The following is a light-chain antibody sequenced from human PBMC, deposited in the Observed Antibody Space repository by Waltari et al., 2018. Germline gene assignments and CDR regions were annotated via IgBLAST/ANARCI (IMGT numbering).Light chain of an antibody. CDR2: AAS. J-gene: IGKJ4*01. CDR3: QQRSNWPLT. CDR1: QIVNDY. Sequence: EVVLTQSPATLSLSPGERATLPCRASQIVNDYLAWYQQKPDQAPKLLMYAASNRATGIPARFSGSGSGTDFTLTISSLESEDFAVYYCQQRSNWPLTFGGGTKVEIK. V-gene: IGKV3-11*01.